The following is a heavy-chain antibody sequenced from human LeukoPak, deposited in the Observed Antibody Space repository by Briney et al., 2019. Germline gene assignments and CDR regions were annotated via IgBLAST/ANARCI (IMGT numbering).Heavy chain of an antibody. Sequence: SETLSLTCTVSGGSISSYYWSWIRQPAGKGLEWIGRIYTSGSTNYNPSLKSRVTMSVDTSKNQFSLNLSSVTAADTAVYYCAGGVTIVRGTSKHFDYWGQGTLVTVSS. CDR2: IYTSGST. J-gene: IGHJ4*02. CDR3: AGGVTIVRGTSKHFDY. CDR1: GGSISSYY. V-gene: IGHV4-4*07. D-gene: IGHD3-10*01.